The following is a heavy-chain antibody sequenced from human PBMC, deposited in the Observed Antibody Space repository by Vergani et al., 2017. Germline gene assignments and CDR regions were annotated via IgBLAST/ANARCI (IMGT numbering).Heavy chain of an antibody. CDR3: ARVQLLGLLVVPAAMDYYGMDV. CDR1: GGTFSSYA. Sequence: QVQLVQSGAEVKKPGSSVKVSCKASGGTFSSYAISWVRQAPGQGLEWMGRIIPIFGTANYAQKFQGRVTITAYESTSTAYMELSSLRSEDTTVYYCARVQLLGLLVVPAAMDYYGMDVWGEGTTVTVSA. J-gene: IGHJ6*04. V-gene: IGHV1-69*18. CDR2: IIPIFGTA. D-gene: IGHD2-2*01.